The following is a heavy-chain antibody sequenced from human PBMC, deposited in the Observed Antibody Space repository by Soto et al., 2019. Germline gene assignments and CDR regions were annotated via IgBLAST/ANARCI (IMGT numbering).Heavy chain of an antibody. D-gene: IGHD3-22*01. CDR3: ARALDSSGYSDNSFDP. Sequence: EVQLVESGGGLVQPGGSLRISCAASEFTFSSYWMHWVRQAPGKGLEWVSRISGDGSITSYADSVWGRFTISRDNAMNTLSLQMNSLRAEDTAVYYCARALDSSGYSDNSFDPWGQGTLVTVSS. J-gene: IGHJ5*02. V-gene: IGHV3-74*03. CDR1: EFTFSSYW. CDR2: ISGDGSIT.